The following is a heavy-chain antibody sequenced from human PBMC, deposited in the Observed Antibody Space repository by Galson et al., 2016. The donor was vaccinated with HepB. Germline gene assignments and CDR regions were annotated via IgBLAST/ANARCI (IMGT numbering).Heavy chain of an antibody. CDR2: IGGFNGII. D-gene: IGHD3-16*01. CDR1: GYTLTSYG. J-gene: IGHJ6*02. Sequence: SVKVSCKASGYTLTSYGISWVRQAPGQGLEWMGWIGGFNGIIKYAQKFQGRVTMTIDTSTSTAYMELGSPRSDDTAVYYCAREGGGYYYGMDVWGQGTTVTVSS. V-gene: IGHV1-18*01. CDR3: AREGGGYYYGMDV.